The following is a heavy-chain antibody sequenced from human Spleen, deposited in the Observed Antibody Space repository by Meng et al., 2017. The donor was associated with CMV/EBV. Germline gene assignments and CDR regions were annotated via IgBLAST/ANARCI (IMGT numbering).Heavy chain of an antibody. V-gene: IGHV5-51*01. Sequence: IACKVSGYTFTRYWIGWLRQLPGNGLEWMGIIYPGDSETRYSPSFRDQVIISVDKSINTAYLQWRSLKASDTAMYYCARQPNNWFDPWGQGTLVTVSS. CDR1: GYTFTRYW. CDR3: ARQPNNWFDP. CDR2: IYPGDSET. J-gene: IGHJ5*02.